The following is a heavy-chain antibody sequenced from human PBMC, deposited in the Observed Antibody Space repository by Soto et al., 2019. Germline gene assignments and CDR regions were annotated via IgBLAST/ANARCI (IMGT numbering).Heavy chain of an antibody. V-gene: IGHV1-69*08. Sequence: QVQLVQSGAEVKKPGSSVKVSCKASGGSYISCTISWVRQAPGQGLEWMGKITPSLDIANYAQKFQGRVTITADKSTSTAYMELSSLRSEETAVYFCARDDYGDYNVDNWFDPWGQGTLVTVSS. CDR3: ARDDYGDYNVDNWFDP. J-gene: IGHJ5*02. CDR2: ITPSLDIA. CDR1: GGSYISCT. D-gene: IGHD4-17*01.